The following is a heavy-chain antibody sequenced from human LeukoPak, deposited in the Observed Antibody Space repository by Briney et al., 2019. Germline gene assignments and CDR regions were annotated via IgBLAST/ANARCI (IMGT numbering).Heavy chain of an antibody. V-gene: IGHV1-69*05. CDR2: ITPIYATT. J-gene: IGHJ6*03. Sequence: GASVKVSCKTSGGTFSSSSVSWVRQAPGQGLEWMGGITPIYATTDYAQNFQGRVTITTDESMSTVYMEMRSLRSEDTAVYFCGGGSRGLLFDYYYFMDVWGTGTTVTVSS. CDR3: GGGSRGLLFDYYYFMDV. D-gene: IGHD3-16*01. CDR1: GGTFSSSS.